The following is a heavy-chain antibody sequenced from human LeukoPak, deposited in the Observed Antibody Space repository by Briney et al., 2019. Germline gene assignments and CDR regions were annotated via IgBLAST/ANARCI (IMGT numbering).Heavy chain of an antibody. J-gene: IGHJ4*02. CDR1: GGSISSGYY. V-gene: IGHV4-38-2*02. CDR3: ATTPHYYDSSGYYFPDY. Sequence: SETLSLTCTVSGGSISSGYYWGWIRQPPGKGLEWIGSIYHSGGTYYNPSLKSRVTISVDTSKNQFSLKLSSVTAADTAVYYCATTPHYYDSSGYYFPDYWGQGTLVTVSS. D-gene: IGHD3-22*01. CDR2: IYHSGGT.